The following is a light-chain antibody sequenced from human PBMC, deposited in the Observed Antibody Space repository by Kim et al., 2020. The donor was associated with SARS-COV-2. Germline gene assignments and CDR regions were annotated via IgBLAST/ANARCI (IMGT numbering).Light chain of an antibody. J-gene: IGLJ3*02. CDR3: NSRDSSGNHLV. CDR2: GRN. V-gene: IGLV3-19*01. Sequence: ALGQTVRITCQGDSLRNYYASWYQQKPRQAPVVVIYGRNDRPSGIPDRFSGSNSRNTASLTITGAQAEDEANYYCNSRDSSGNHLVFGGGTKLTVL. CDR1: SLRNYY.